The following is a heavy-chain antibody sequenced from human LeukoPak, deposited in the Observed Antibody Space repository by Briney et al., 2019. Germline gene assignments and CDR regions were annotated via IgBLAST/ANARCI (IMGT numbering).Heavy chain of an antibody. CDR2: INSDGSAT. CDR1: EFTFSSNW. Sequence: GGSLRLSCAASEFTFSSNWMNWVRQAPGKGLVWVSRINSDGSATSDADSVKGRLTISRDKAKNTLYLQMSSLRVEDTAVYYCARDPGTSSHDWYFDLWGPGALVTVSS. CDR3: ARDPGTSSHDWYFDL. V-gene: IGHV3-74*01. J-gene: IGHJ2*01. D-gene: IGHD2-2*01.